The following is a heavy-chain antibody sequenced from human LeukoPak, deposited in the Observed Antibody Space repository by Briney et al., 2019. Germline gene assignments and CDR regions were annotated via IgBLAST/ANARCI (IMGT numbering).Heavy chain of an antibody. J-gene: IGHJ3*02. Sequence: SETLSLTCAVYGGSFSGDFWSWIRQPPGKGLEWIGSIYSGGRIYYNPSLKSRVSISLDTSNNDLSLKVTSVAAADTAGYYCARAPWAYGNYVHAFDIWGQGTMVTVSS. CDR1: GGSFSGDF. CDR2: IYSGGRI. V-gene: IGHV4-34*01. D-gene: IGHD4-11*01. CDR3: ARAPWAYGNYVHAFDI.